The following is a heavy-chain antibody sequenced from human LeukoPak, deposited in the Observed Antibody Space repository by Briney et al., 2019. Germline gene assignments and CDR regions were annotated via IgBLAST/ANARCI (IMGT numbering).Heavy chain of an antibody. D-gene: IGHD3-10*01. V-gene: IGHV3-30*02. CDR2: MRYDGTDQ. CDR1: GFNFNIYG. Sequence: PGGSLRLSCAASGFNFNIYGMHWVRQAPGKGLEWVAFMRYDGTDQYYADSVKGRFTISRDNSKKMLYLQMNSLRTDDTAVYYCARESGSGSYSSYYFDYWGQGTLVTVSS. CDR3: ARESGSGSYSSYYFDY. J-gene: IGHJ4*02.